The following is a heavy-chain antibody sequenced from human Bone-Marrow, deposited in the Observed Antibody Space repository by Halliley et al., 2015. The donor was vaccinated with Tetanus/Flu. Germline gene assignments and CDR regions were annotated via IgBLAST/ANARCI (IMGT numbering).Heavy chain of an antibody. CDR2: IYHTGNT. D-gene: IGHD6-19*01. J-gene: IGHJ5*02. Sequence: GLVKPSETLSLTCTVSGGSISSHYWSWIRQPPGKGLEYIGYIYHTGNTNYFPSLKSRVTMSLDTSSNRFSLRLSFVTAADTAVYFWAGHDTVPGFAGGFSPWGQGTLVTVPS. CDR1: GGSISSHY. CDR3: AGHDTVPGFAGGFSP. V-gene: IGHV4-59*08.